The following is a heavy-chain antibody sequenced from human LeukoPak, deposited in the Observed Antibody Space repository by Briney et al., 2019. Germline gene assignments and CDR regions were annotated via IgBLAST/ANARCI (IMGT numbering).Heavy chain of an antibody. CDR3: ARDYLDTYDSSGYYYVPLGY. J-gene: IGHJ4*02. CDR1: GFTFSSYA. D-gene: IGHD3-22*01. V-gene: IGHV3-30-3*01. CDR2: ISYDGSNK. Sequence: GRSLRLSCAASGFTFSSYAMHWVRQAPGKGLEGGAVISYDGSNKYYADSVKGRFTISRDNSKNPLYLQMNSLRAEDTAVYYCARDYLDTYDSSGYYYVPLGYWGQGTLVTVSS.